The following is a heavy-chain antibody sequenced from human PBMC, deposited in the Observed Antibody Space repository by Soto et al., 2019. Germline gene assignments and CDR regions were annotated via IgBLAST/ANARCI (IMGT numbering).Heavy chain of an antibody. J-gene: IGHJ3*01. D-gene: IGHD3-16*02. CDR2: ISSSSSYI. CDR3: AKDRGIIVKAGDAFDV. CDR1: GFTFSSYS. V-gene: IGHV3-21*04. Sequence: PGGSLRLSCAASGFTFSSYSMNWVRQAPGKGLEWVSSISSSSSYIYYADSVKGRFTISRDRSKNTVSLQMDSLRAEDTAVYYCAKDRGIIVKAGDAFDVWGQGTKVTVSS.